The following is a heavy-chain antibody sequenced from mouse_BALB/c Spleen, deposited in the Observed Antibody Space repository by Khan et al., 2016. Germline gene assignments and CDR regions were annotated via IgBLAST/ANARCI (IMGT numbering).Heavy chain of an antibody. J-gene: IGHJ4*01. Sequence: VQLKQSGAELMKPGASVKISCKTTGYTFSAYWIEWVKQRPGHGLEWIGEILPGSGDTKYNDQFKGKATFTADTSSKTAYMQLSSLTSEDSAVYYCATTMSTTGKAMDYGGQGTSVTVSS. CDR3: ATTMSTTGKAMDY. CDR1: GYTFSAYW. D-gene: IGHD2-4*01. V-gene: IGHV1-9*01. CDR2: ILPGSGDT.